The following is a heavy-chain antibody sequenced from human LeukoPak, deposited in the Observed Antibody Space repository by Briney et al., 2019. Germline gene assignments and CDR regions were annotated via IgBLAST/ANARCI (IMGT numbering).Heavy chain of an antibody. CDR1: GFTFSSYG. CDR3: AKDPHYYGSGSYYNPGWFDP. Sequence: GGSLRLSCAASGFTFSSYGMHWVRQAPGKGLEWVAVIWYDGSNKYYADSVKGRFTISRDNSKNTLYLQMNSLRAEDTAVYYCAKDPHYYGSGSYYNPGWFDPWGQGTLVTVSS. J-gene: IGHJ5*02. CDR2: IWYDGSNK. V-gene: IGHV3-30*02. D-gene: IGHD3-10*01.